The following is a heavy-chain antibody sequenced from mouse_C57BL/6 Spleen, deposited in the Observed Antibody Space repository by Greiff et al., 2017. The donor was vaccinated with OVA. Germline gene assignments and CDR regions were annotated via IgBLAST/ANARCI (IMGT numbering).Heavy chain of an antibody. CDR2: INYDGSST. V-gene: IGHV5-16*01. CDR3: AKEGDNAYYFDY. D-gene: IGHD1-3*01. CDR1: GFTFSDYY. J-gene: IGHJ2*01. Sequence: EVKLVESEGGLVQPGSSMKLSCTASGFTFSDYYMAWVRQVPEKGLEWVANINYDGSSTYYMDSLKSRFIISRDNAKNILYLQMSSLKSEDTATYFCAKEGDNAYYFDYWGQGTTLTVSS.